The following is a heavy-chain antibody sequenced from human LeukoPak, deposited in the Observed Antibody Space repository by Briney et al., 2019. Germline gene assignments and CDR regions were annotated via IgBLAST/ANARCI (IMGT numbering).Heavy chain of an antibody. CDR1: GFTISSYW. V-gene: IGHV3-7*01. CDR2: IKQDGSEK. Sequence: QAGGSLRLSCAASGFTISSYWMSWVRQAPGEGLEWVANIKQDGSEKYYVDSVKGRFTISRDNAKNSLYLQMNSLRVEDTAVYYCARARGVDYWGQGTLVTVSS. D-gene: IGHD3-10*01. J-gene: IGHJ4*02. CDR3: ARARGVDY.